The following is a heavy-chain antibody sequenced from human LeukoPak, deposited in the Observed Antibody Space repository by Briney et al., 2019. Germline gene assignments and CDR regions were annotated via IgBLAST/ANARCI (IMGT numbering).Heavy chain of an antibody. Sequence: SVKVSCKASGGTFSSYAIIWVRQAPGQGLEWMGGIIPIFGTANYAQKFQGRVTITTDESTITAYMELSSMRSEDTAVYYCARAGIAAAGLNWFDPWGQGTLVTVSS. V-gene: IGHV1-69*05. J-gene: IGHJ5*02. D-gene: IGHD6-13*01. CDR1: GGTFSSYA. CDR2: IIPIFGTA. CDR3: ARAGIAAAGLNWFDP.